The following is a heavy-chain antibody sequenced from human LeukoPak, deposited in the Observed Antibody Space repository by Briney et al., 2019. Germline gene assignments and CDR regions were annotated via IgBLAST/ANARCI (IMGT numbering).Heavy chain of an antibody. D-gene: IGHD2-15*01. CDR1: GGSISSHY. Sequence: SETLSLTCTVSGGSISSHYWSWIRQPPGKGLEWIGYIYYSGSTNYNPSLKSRVTISVDTSKNQFSLKLSSVTAADTAVYYCARGTPIVVVVAALRRGWFDPWGQGTLVTVSS. V-gene: IGHV4-59*11. CDR2: IYYSGST. J-gene: IGHJ5*02. CDR3: ARGTPIVVVVAALRRGWFDP.